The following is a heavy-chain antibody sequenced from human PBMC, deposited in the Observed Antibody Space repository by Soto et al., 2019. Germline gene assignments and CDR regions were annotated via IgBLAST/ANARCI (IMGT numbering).Heavy chain of an antibody. CDR3: ARDRVLYYYYGMEV. CDR1: GFTFSSYS. V-gene: IGHV3-21*01. Sequence: GGSLRLSCAASGFTFSSYSMNWVRQAPGKGLEWVSSISSSSSYIYYADSVKGRFTISRDNAKNSLYLQMNSLRAEDTAVYYCARDRVLYYYYGMEVWGQGTTVTVS. CDR2: ISSSSSYI. J-gene: IGHJ6*02.